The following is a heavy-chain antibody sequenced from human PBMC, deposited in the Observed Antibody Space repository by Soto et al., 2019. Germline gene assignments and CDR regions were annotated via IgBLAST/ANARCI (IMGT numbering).Heavy chain of an antibody. D-gene: IGHD2-2*01. Sequence: SVKVSCKASGGTFSSYAISWVRQAPGQGLEWMGGIIPIFGTANYAQKFQGRVTITADESTSTAYMELSSLRSEDTAVYYCARVVPAASYSLRLVYGMDVWGQGTTVTVYS. V-gene: IGHV1-69*13. J-gene: IGHJ6*02. CDR1: GGTFSSYA. CDR3: ARVVPAASYSLRLVYGMDV. CDR2: IIPIFGTA.